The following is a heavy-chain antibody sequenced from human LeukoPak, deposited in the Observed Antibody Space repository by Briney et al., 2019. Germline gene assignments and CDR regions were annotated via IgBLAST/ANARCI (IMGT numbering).Heavy chain of an antibody. CDR2: ISVYNGNT. J-gene: IGHJ3*02. V-gene: IGHV1-18*01. Sequence: ASVKVSCKASGYTFTSYGISWVRQAPGQGLEWMGWISVYNGNTNYAQKLQGRVTMTSDTSTSTAYMELRSLRSDDTAVYYCARSSATYDALDIWGQGTMVTVSS. CDR1: GYTFTSYG. CDR3: ARSSATYDALDI.